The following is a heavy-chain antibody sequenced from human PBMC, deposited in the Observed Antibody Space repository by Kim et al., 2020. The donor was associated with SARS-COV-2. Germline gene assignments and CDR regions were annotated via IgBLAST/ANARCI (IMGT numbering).Heavy chain of an antibody. V-gene: IGHV4-59*01. CDR3: ARSPKRGIRQSGYYYNYFGY. J-gene: IGHJ4*02. CDR2: IYYSGST. Sequence: SETLSLTCTVSGGSISSYYWSWIRQPPGKGLEWIGYIYYSGSTNYNPSLKSRVTISVDTSKNQFSLKLSSVTAADTAVYYCARSPKRGIRQSGYYYNYFGYWGQGTLVSVSS. CDR1: GGSISSYY. D-gene: IGHD3-22*01.